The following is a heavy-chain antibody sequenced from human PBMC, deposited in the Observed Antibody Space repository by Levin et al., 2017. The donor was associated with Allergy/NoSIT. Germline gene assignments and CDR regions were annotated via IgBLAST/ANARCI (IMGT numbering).Heavy chain of an antibody. V-gene: IGHV3-30*04. CDR3: ARPIS. Sequence: GGSLRLSCAASGFTFSSYAIHWVRQAPGKGLEWVAFISSDGSDKYYTDSVKGRFTLSRDNSKNTVYLQMNSLRTEDTAVYYCARPISWGQGTLVTVSS. D-gene: IGHD3-9*01. J-gene: IGHJ5*02. CDR1: GFTFSSYA. CDR2: ISSDGSDK.